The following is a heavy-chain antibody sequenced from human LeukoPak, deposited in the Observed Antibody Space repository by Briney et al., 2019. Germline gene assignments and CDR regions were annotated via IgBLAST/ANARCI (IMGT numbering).Heavy chain of an antibody. CDR1: GDSISTSHYY. Sequence: KPSGTLSLTCFVSGDSISTSHYYWGWIGQPPGKGLEWIGSIHRSGNTYYNPSLKSRVTTSVDMSKNQFSLKLTAVTAADTAVYYCVRDSYGGNRDFDFWGQGTQVTVSS. CDR2: IHRSGNT. D-gene: IGHD4/OR15-4a*01. CDR3: VRDSYGGNRDFDF. J-gene: IGHJ4*02. V-gene: IGHV4-39*01.